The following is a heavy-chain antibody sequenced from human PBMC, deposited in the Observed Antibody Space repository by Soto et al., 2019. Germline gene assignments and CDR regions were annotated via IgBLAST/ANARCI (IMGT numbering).Heavy chain of an antibody. CDR2: INSSGGNT. J-gene: IGHJ3*02. Sequence: QMQLVQSGAEVKKPGASVKVSCKASGYTFTRHYIHWVRQAPGQGLEWMGIINSSGGNTYYAQKFECRVALISDASTSTVYMELGSLRPVDTAVYYCDRVLLAAGSDALDIWGQGTMVTVSS. D-gene: IGHD6-13*01. CDR1: GYTFTRHY. CDR3: DRVLLAAGSDALDI. V-gene: IGHV1-46*01.